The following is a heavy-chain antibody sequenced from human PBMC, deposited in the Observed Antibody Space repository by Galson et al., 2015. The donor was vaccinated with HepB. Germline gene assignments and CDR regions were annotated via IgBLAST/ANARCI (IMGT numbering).Heavy chain of an antibody. D-gene: IGHD2-2*01. CDR3: ARVPAAIGAFDI. V-gene: IGHV4-39*01. CDR2: IYYSGST. Sequence: WIRQPPGKGLEWIGSIYYSGSTYYNPSLKSRVTISVDTSKNQFSLKLSSVTAADTAVYYCARVPAAIGAFDIWGQGTMVTVSS. J-gene: IGHJ3*02.